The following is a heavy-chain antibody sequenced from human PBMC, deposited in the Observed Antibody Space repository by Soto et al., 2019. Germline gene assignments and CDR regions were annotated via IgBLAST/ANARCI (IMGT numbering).Heavy chain of an antibody. CDR3: ATLSSGWFKGWAFDV. D-gene: IGHD6-19*01. Sequence: EVQLVESGGGLVQPVGSLRLSCAVSGFNVSDTYLNWIRQAPGKGLEWVSIIYSGGTTYYADSVEGRFIISRDNSKNLLYLQMNSLRADDTAVYYCATLSSGWFKGWAFDVWGQGTVVTVSS. J-gene: IGHJ3*01. CDR1: GFNVSDTY. CDR2: IYSGGTT. V-gene: IGHV3-66*01.